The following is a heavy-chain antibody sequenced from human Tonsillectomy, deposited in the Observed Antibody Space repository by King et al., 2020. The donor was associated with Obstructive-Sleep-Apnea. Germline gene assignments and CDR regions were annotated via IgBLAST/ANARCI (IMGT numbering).Heavy chain of an antibody. CDR1: GDMFIDYW. J-gene: IGHJ4*02. V-gene: IGHV5-51*01. CDR2: VFPGDSDT. CDR3: ARHRGWPGWIDY. D-gene: IGHD5-24*01. Sequence: VQLVESGPELKKPGESLKISCKASGDMFIDYWIGWVRQVPGKGLEWMGIVFPGDSDTRYSPSFQGQVTISADKSISTVYLQWRSLKASDTAVYYCARHRGWPGWIDYWGQGTLVTVSS.